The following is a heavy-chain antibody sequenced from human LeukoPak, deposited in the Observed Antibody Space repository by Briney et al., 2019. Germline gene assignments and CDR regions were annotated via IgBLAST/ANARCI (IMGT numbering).Heavy chain of an antibody. Sequence: PGGSLRLSCAASGFTFDVYAMHWVRQAPGKGLEWVSGISWNSGRIGYADSVKGRFTISRDNAKNSLYLEMNSLRAEDTALYYCARRVAAAGTEWFDPWGQGTLVTVSS. J-gene: IGHJ5*02. D-gene: IGHD6-13*01. V-gene: IGHV3-9*01. CDR2: ISWNSGRI. CDR1: GFTFDVYA. CDR3: ARRVAAAGTEWFDP.